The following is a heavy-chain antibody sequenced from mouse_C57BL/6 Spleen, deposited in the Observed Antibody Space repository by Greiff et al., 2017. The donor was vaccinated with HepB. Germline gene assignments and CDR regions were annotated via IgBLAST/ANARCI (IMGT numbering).Heavy chain of an antibody. V-gene: IGHV1-52*01. Sequence: VQLQQPGAELVRPGSSVKLSCKASGYTFTSYWMHWVKQRPIQGLEWIGNIDPSDSETHYNQKFKDKATLTVDKSSSTAYMQLSSLTSEDSAVYYCANSYYSNYDWYFDVWGTGTTVTVSS. CDR1: GYTFTSYW. CDR2: IDPSDSET. CDR3: ANSYYSNYDWYFDV. J-gene: IGHJ1*03. D-gene: IGHD2-5*01.